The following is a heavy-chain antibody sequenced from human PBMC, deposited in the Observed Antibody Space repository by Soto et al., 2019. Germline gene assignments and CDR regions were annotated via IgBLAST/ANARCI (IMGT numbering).Heavy chain of an antibody. CDR1: GFTFSDYY. CDR3: ARVRALAAAGMDV. CDR2: ISSSSSYT. D-gene: IGHD6-19*01. V-gene: IGHV3-11*05. Sequence: QVQLVESGGGLVKPGGSLRLSCAASGFTFSDYYMIWIRQAPGKGLKWVSYISSSSSYTNYADSVKGRFTISRDNAKNSLYLQMNSLRADDTAVYYRARVRALAAAGMDVWGQGTTVTVSS. J-gene: IGHJ6*02.